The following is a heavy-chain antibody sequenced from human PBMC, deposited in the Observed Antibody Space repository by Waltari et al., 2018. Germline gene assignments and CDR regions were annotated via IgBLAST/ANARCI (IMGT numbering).Heavy chain of an antibody. D-gene: IGHD4-17*01. V-gene: IGHV4-34*01. CDR2: INHSGST. J-gene: IGHJ1*01. Sequence: QVQLQQWGAGLLKPSETLSLTCAVYGGSFSGYYWSWIRQPPGKGLEWIGEINHSGSTNYNPSLKSRVTISEDTSKNQFSLKLSSVTAADTAVYYCARGYYGDYEYFQHWGQGTLVTVSS. CDR1: GGSFSGYY. CDR3: ARGYYGDYEYFQH.